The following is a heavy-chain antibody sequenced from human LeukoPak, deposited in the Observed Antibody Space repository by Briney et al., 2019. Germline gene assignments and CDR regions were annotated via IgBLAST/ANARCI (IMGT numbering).Heavy chain of an antibody. V-gene: IGHV3-30-3*01. D-gene: IGHD4-17*01. J-gene: IGHJ3*02. CDR3: ATGYGDLRGGAFDI. Sequence: GGSLRLSCAASGFTFSSYAMHWVRQAPGKGLEWVAVISYDGSNKYYADSVKGRFTISRDNSKNTLYLQMNSLRAEDTAVYYCATGYGDLRGGAFDIWGQGTMVTVSS. CDR2: ISYDGSNK. CDR1: GFTFSSYA.